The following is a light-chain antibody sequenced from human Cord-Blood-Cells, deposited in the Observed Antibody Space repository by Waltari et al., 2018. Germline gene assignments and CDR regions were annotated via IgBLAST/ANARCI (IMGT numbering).Light chain of an antibody. CDR2: EDN. V-gene: IGLV6-57*03. CDR3: QSYDSSNQAWV. Sequence: NFMLTQPHSASESPGKTVTIPFTHPTGNIHSTSVTWYQQRHGSAPTAVIYEDNQTPSGVPGRFSGSIDSSSNSASLTISGLKTEDAADYYCQSYDSSNQAWVFGGGTKLTVL. CDR1: TGNIHSTS. J-gene: IGLJ3*02.